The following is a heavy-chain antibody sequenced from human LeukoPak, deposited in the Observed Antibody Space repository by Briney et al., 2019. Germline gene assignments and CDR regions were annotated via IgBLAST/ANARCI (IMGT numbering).Heavy chain of an antibody. V-gene: IGHV3-23*01. Sequence: GGSLRLSCAASGFTFTNYAMCWVRQAPGKGLEGVSAITNSGSSTYYADSVRGRFTISRDNSKNILYLQINSLRAESTDVDYYARRAPTVTTPYQAYFDYWGQGTLVTVSS. J-gene: IGHJ4*02. D-gene: IGHD4-17*01. CDR1: GFTFTNYA. CDR2: ITNSGSST. CDR3: ARRAPTVTTPYQAYFDY.